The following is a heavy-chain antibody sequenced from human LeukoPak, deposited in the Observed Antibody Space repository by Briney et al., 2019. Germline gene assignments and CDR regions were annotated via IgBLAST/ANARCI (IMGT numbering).Heavy chain of an antibody. CDR2: INPSGGST. J-gene: IGHJ5*02. D-gene: IGHD3-3*01. Sequence: GASVKVSCKASGYTFTTYYIHWVRQAPGQVLEWMGIINPSGGSTSYVQKFQGRVTMTRHTSTSTVYMELSSLRSEDTAVYYCARRGHITIFGVVKGNWFDPWGQGTLVTVSS. CDR3: ARRGHITIFGVVKGNWFDP. V-gene: IGHV1-46*01. CDR1: GYTFTTYY.